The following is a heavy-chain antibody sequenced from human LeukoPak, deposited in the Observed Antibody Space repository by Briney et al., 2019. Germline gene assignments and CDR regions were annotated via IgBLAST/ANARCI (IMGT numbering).Heavy chain of an antibody. Sequence: ASVKVSCKASGYTFTDYGISWVRQAPGQGLEWMGWISAYNGNTNYAQKFQGRVTMTRNTSISTAYMELSSLRSEDTAVYYCARGVGFGDVWGKGTTVTISS. V-gene: IGHV1-18*01. CDR3: ARGVGFGDV. CDR2: ISAYNGNT. CDR1: GYTFTDYG. D-gene: IGHD3-10*01. J-gene: IGHJ6*04.